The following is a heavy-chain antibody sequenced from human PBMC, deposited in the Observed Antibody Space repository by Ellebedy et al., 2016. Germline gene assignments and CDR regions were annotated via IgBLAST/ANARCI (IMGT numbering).Heavy chain of an antibody. CDR2: LYYSGSTDY. D-gene: IGHD3-22*01. J-gene: IGHJ4*02. Sequence: SETLSLTCSVSGGSVSGTTYYWNWIRQSPGKGLEWIGYLYYSGSTDYKYNPSLESRVTISADTSKNQFSLKLTSVTAADTAFYYCARDRYDSSGYYYFDSWGQGTLVTVSS. CDR3: ARDRYDSSGYYYFDS. V-gene: IGHV4-61*01. CDR1: GGSVSGTTYY.